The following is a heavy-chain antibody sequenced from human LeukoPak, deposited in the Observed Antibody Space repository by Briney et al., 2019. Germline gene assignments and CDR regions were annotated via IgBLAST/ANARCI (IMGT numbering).Heavy chain of an antibody. CDR3: ARGTSIAARPGDFDY. J-gene: IGHJ4*02. V-gene: IGHV4-34*01. CDR2: INHSGST. D-gene: IGHD6-6*01. Sequence: PSETLSLTCAVYGGSFSGYYWSWIRQPPGKGLEWIGEINHSGSTNYNPSLKSRVTISVDTSKNQFSLKLSSVTAADTAVYYCARGTSIAARPGDFDYWGQGTLVTVSS. CDR1: GGSFSGYY.